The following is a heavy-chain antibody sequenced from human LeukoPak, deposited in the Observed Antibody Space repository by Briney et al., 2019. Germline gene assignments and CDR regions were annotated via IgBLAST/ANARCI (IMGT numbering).Heavy chain of an antibody. J-gene: IGHJ1*01. CDR2: INYSGRT. CDR1: GGSLNGYY. D-gene: IGHD6-25*01. Sequence: SETLSLTCAVYGGSLNGYYWSWVRQPPGKGLEWIGEINYSGRTSYNPSLKSRVIISIDTSKNQFSLNLTSVTAADTGIYYCASRERWGQGTLVTVSS. CDR3: ASRER. V-gene: IGHV4-34*01.